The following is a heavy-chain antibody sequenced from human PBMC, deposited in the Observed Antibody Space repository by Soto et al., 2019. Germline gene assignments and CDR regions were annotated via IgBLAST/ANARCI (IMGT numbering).Heavy chain of an antibody. CDR1: GFIFSSYG. D-gene: IGHD2-15*01. V-gene: IGHV3-30*18. CDR3: AKDLGRSLDPDV. J-gene: IGHJ6*02. Sequence: QPGGSLRLSCAASGFIFSSYGMHWVRQAPGKGLEWVAVISYDGSNKYYADSVKGRFTISRDNSKNTLYLQMNSLRAEDTAVYYCAKDLGRSLDPDVWGQGTTVTVSS. CDR2: ISYDGSNK.